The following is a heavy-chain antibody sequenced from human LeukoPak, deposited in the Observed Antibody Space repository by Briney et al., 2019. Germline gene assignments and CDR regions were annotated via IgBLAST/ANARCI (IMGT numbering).Heavy chain of an antibody. D-gene: IGHD6-19*01. Sequence: ASVKVSCKASGYTFTSYGISWVRQAPGQGFEWMGWISPYNGNTNYAQNLQGRVTMTTDTSTSTAYMELRSLRSDDTAVYYCARVVVAGGGNWFDPWGQGTLVTVSS. CDR3: ARVVVAGGGNWFDP. J-gene: IGHJ5*02. CDR2: ISPYNGNT. V-gene: IGHV1-18*04. CDR1: GYTFTSYG.